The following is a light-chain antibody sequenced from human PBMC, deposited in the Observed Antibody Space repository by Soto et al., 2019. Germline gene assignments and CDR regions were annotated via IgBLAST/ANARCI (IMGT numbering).Light chain of an antibody. J-gene: IGKJ3*01. V-gene: IGKV1-5*01. CDR3: QQYNSYPIT. CDR1: QSISSW. Sequence: DIQMTQSPSTLSASVGDRVTITCRASQSISSWLAWYQQKPGKAPKFLIYDASSLESGVPSRFSGSGSGTEFILTISSLQPDDFATYYCQQYNSYPITFGPGTKVDVK. CDR2: DAS.